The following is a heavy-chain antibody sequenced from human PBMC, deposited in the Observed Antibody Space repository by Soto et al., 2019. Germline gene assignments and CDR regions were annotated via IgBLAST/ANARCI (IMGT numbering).Heavy chain of an antibody. CDR1: GFTFSSSA. V-gene: IGHV3-30-3*01. Sequence: QVQLVESGGGVVQPGRSLRLSCAASGFTFSSSAMHWVRKAPGKGLEWVAVISYDGSNKYYADSVKGRFTISRHNSKNTLYLQMNSLRAEDTAVYYCARALGEWELRSAWGQGTLVTVSS. D-gene: IGHD1-26*01. CDR2: ISYDGSNK. J-gene: IGHJ5*02. CDR3: ARALGEWELRSA.